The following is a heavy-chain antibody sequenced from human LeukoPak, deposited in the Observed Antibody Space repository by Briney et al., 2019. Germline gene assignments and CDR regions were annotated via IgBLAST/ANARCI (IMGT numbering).Heavy chain of an antibody. J-gene: IGHJ5*02. CDR1: GFTFSSYG. D-gene: IGHD2-15*01. V-gene: IGHV3-30*18. Sequence: PGTSLRLSCAASGFTFSSYGMHWVRQAPGKGLEWLAGIATDGSFAYYADSVKGRFTLSRDNSKNTLYLQMDSLRAEDTAVYYCAKLVTYCSGGSCYSWFDPWGQGTLVTVSS. CDR2: IATDGSFA. CDR3: AKLVTYCSGGSCYSWFDP.